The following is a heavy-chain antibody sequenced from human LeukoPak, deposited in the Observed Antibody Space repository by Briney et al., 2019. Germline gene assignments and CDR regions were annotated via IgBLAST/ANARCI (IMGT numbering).Heavy chain of an antibody. CDR1: GYTLTELS. CDR2: FDPEDGET. Sequence: GASVKVSCKVSGYTLTELSMHWLRQAPGKGLEWMGGFDPEDGETIYAQKFQGRVTMTEDTSTDTAYMELSSLRSEDTAVYYCATWAPAVAGPYYYYMDVWGKGTTVTVSS. CDR3: ATWAPAVAGPYYYYMDV. J-gene: IGHJ6*03. V-gene: IGHV1-24*01. D-gene: IGHD6-19*01.